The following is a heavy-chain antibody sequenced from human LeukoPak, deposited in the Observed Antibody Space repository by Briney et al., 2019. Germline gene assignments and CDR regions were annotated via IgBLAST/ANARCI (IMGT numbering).Heavy chain of an antibody. D-gene: IGHD3-10*01. Sequence: PSETLSLTCTVSGGSMTSDYWSWIRQPPGKGLEWIGRIYTSGSTNYNPSLKSRVTMSVDTSKSQFSLKLSSVTAADTAVYYCARMRGGSGSYYRGYYFDYWGQGTLVTVSS. V-gene: IGHV4-4*07. J-gene: IGHJ4*02. CDR2: IYTSGST. CDR3: ARMRGGSGSYYRGYYFDY. CDR1: GGSMTSDY.